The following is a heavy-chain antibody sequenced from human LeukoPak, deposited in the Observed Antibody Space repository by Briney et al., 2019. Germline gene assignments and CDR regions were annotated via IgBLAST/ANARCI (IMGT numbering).Heavy chain of an antibody. CDR1: GGSISSCSYY. Sequence: SETLSLTCTVSGGSISSCSYYWGWIRQPPGKGLEWIGSIYYSGSTYYNPSLKSRVTISVDTSKNQFSLKLSSVTAADTAVYYCARDIVATGRINYFDYWGQGTLVTVSS. CDR3: ARDIVATGRINYFDY. CDR2: IYYSGST. V-gene: IGHV4-39*02. J-gene: IGHJ4*02. D-gene: IGHD5-12*01.